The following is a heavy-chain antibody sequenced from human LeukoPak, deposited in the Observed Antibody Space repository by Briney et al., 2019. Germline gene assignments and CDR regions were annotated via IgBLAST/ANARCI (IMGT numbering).Heavy chain of an antibody. V-gene: IGHV1-69*05. Sequence: ASVKVSCKASGGTFSSYAISWVLQAPGQGLEWMGGIIPIFGTANYAQKFQGRVTITTDESTSTAYMELSSLRSEDTAVYYCARDATGTPASYWGQGTLVTASS. CDR1: GGTFSSYA. CDR3: ARDATGTPASY. CDR2: IIPIFGTA. D-gene: IGHD1-1*01. J-gene: IGHJ4*02.